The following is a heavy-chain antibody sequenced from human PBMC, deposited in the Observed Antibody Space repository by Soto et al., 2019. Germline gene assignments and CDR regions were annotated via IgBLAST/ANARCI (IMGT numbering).Heavy chain of an antibody. J-gene: IGHJ4*02. V-gene: IGHV1-46*01. D-gene: IGHD3-9*01. CDR1: GYTFSSYY. CDR2: INPNGGST. CDR3: ARGHGLGDC. Sequence: QVQLVQSGAEVKKPGASVKVSCQASGYTFSSYYIHWVRQAPGQGLEWIGIINPNGGSTTYAQNSKGRLTVTRDTATATVYMDLSALTADDTAMYYCARGHGLGDCWGQGTLVTVSS.